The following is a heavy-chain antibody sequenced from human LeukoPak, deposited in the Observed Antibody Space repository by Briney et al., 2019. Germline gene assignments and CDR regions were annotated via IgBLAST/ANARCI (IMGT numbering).Heavy chain of an antibody. CDR1: GGTFSSYA. CDR2: IIPIFGTA. CDR3: ARAGELDSSGYYDWFDP. D-gene: IGHD3-22*01. V-gene: IGHV1-69*13. Sequence: SVKVSCKASGGTFSSYAISWVRQAPGQGLEWMGGIIPIFGTANYAQKFQGRVTITADESTSTAYMELSSLRSEDTAVYYCARAGELDSSGYYDWFDPWGQGTLVTVSS. J-gene: IGHJ5*02.